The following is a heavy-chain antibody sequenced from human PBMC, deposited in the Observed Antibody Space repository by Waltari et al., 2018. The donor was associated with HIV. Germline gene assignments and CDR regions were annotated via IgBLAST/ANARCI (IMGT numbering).Heavy chain of an antibody. Sequence: QLQLEGWGPALVKPSQTLSLTCSVSRGSISDKNYYWGWLRQPPGKGLEWIGSVYYTGSTYYKPSLESRVTMSADTSKNQFSLKLSSVTAADTAVYYCARQTYSYDISGYPVPNYFDHWGRGIRVSVSA. CDR1: RGSISDKNYY. V-gene: IGHV4-39*01. CDR3: ARQTYSYDISGYPVPNYFDH. CDR2: VYYTGST. D-gene: IGHD3-22*01. J-gene: IGHJ4*02.